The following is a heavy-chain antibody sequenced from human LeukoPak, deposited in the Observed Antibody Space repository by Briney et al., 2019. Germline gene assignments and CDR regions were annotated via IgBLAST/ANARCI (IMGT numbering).Heavy chain of an antibody. CDR2: ISAYNGNT. J-gene: IGHJ4*02. V-gene: IGHV1-18*01. CDR3: ARKGCGGDCYSGDY. Sequence: GASVKVSCKSSGYTFTSYGLSWVRQAPGQGLEWMGWISAYNGNTNYAQNFQGRVTMTRNTSTSTVYMELKSLRSDDTAFYYCARKGCGGDCYSGDYWGKGPLVTVSS. D-gene: IGHD2-21*02. CDR1: GYTFTSYG.